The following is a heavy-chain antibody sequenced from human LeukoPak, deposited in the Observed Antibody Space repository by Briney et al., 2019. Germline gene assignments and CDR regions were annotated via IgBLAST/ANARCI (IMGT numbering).Heavy chain of an antibody. CDR3: AKDRCSNGIGCYYYYMDV. CDR2: IQYDGSNQ. CDR1: GFTFSSYG. Sequence: GESLKISCAASGFTFSSYGMHWVRQAPGKGLEWVAYIQYDGSNQQYANSVKGRFSISRDSSKNILYLQMNSLRAEDTAVYYCAKDRCSNGIGCYYYYMDVWGKGTTVTISS. V-gene: IGHV3-30*02. D-gene: IGHD2-8*01. J-gene: IGHJ6*03.